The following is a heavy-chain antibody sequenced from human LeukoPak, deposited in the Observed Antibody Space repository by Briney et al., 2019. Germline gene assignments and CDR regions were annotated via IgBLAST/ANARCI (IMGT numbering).Heavy chain of an antibody. Sequence: GGSLRLSCAASGFTFSSYEMNWVRQAPGKGLEWVSYISSSGSTIYYADSVKGRFTISRDNAKNSLYLQMNSLRAEDTAVYYCARGGGYSYGPRFDYWGQGTLVTVSS. CDR2: ISSSGSTI. CDR1: GFTFSSYE. CDR3: ARGGGYSYGPRFDY. D-gene: IGHD5-18*01. V-gene: IGHV3-48*03. J-gene: IGHJ4*02.